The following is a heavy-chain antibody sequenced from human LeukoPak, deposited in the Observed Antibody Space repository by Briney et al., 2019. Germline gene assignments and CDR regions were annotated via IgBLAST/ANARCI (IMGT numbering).Heavy chain of an antibody. Sequence: GGSLRLSCAASGFTFDDYAMPWVRQAPGKGLEWVSGISWNSGSIGYADSVKSRFTISRDNAKNSLYLQMNSLRAEDTALYYCAKDMRYDSSGQFDYWGQGTLVTVSS. CDR2: ISWNSGSI. V-gene: IGHV3-9*01. CDR3: AKDMRYDSSGQFDY. CDR1: GFTFDDYA. D-gene: IGHD3-22*01. J-gene: IGHJ4*02.